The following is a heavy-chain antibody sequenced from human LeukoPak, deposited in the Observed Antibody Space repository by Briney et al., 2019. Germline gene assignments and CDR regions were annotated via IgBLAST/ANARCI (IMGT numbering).Heavy chain of an antibody. CDR2: INPSGGST. V-gene: IGHV1-46*01. D-gene: IGHD1-26*01. CDR1: GYTFTNYY. Sequence: ASVKVSCKASGYTFTNYYMHWVRQAPGQGLEWMGIINPSGGSTSYAQKFQGRLTMTRDTSTSTVYMELSSLRSEDTAVYYCARKVGAMYYFDYWGQGTLVTVPS. CDR3: ARKVGAMYYFDY. J-gene: IGHJ4*02.